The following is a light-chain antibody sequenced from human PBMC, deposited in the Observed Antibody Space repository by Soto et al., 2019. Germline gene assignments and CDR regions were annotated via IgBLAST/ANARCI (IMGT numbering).Light chain of an antibody. CDR2: EFS. V-gene: IGLV2-14*01. Sequence: QSALTQPASVSGSPGQSITISCTGTSRDVGGYNYVSWHQQHPGKAPKVIITEFSNRPSGVSDRFSGSKSGNTASLTISGLQAEDEADYYCSSYVSYSTFVVFGGGTKLTVL. CDR3: SSYVSYSTFVV. J-gene: IGLJ2*01. CDR1: SRDVGGYNY.